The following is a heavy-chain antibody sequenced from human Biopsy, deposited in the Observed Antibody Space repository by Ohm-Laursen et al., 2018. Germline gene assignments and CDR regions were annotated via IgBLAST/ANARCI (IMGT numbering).Heavy chain of an antibody. CDR3: ATKLTGYFHH. V-gene: IGHV1-69*06. CDR1: GYPFITYG. Sequence: SSVKVSCKASGYPFITYGVNWVRQAPGQGLEWLGGNIPILGTGNYTQKFQDRVTVAADTSTSTATMELRSLRSDDTAVYYCATKLTGYFHHWGQGTLVIVSS. D-gene: IGHD3-9*01. CDR2: NIPILGTG. J-gene: IGHJ1*01.